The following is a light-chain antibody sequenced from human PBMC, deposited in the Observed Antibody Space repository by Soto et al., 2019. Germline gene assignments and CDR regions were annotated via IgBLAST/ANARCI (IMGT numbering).Light chain of an antibody. CDR1: QSISTY. CDR3: PQSYTIPYT. V-gene: IGKV1-39*01. Sequence: DIQMTQSPSSLPASVGDRVILSCRASQSISTYLNWYQQKPGKAPKLLIYAASSLQSGVPSRLSGSGSGTDFTLTISILQPEDFATYYCPQSYTIPYTFGQGTKLEIK. J-gene: IGKJ2*01. CDR2: AAS.